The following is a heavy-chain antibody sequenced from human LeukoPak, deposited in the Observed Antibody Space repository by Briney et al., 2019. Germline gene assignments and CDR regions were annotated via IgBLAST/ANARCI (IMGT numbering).Heavy chain of an antibody. CDR1: GFTFSSYG. V-gene: IGHV3-30*02. Sequence: TGGSLRLXCAASGFTFSSYGMHWVRQAPGKGLEWVAFIRYDGSNKYYADSVKGRFTISRDNSKNTLYLQMNSLRAEDTAVYYCAKSRFLEWLLNYWGQGTLVTVSS. CDR3: AKSRFLEWLLNY. D-gene: IGHD3-3*01. CDR2: IRYDGSNK. J-gene: IGHJ4*02.